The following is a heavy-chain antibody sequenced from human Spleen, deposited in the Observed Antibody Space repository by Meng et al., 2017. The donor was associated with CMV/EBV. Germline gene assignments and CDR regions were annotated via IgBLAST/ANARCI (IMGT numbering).Heavy chain of an antibody. CDR3: ARDMRSSYYSALYYFDY. Sequence: SVKVSCKASGGTFSSYTISWVRQAPGQGLEWMGRIIPILGIANYAQKFQGRVTITADKSTSTAYMELSRLRSDDTAVYYCARDMRSSYYSALYYFDYWGQGTLVTVSS. V-gene: IGHV1-69*04. CDR2: IIPILGIA. CDR1: GGTFSSYT. J-gene: IGHJ4*02. D-gene: IGHD1-26*01.